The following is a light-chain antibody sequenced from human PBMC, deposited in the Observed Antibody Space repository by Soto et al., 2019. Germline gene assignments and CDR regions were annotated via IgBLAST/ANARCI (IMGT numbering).Light chain of an antibody. J-gene: IGKJ1*01. CDR2: DAS. CDR3: QQYQYWPPRT. CDR1: QSVDTL. V-gene: IGKV3-15*01. Sequence: VMTQSPGTLSVSPGERATLSCRASQSVDTLLAWYQQRPGQAPRLLISDASTRATGVSARFSGSGSGTEFTLTISSLQSEDSALYYCQQYQYWPPRTCGQGTKVEI.